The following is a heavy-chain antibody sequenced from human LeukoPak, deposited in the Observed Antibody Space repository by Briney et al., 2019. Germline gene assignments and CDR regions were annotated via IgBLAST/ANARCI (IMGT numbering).Heavy chain of an antibody. CDR2: ISYDGSNK. J-gene: IGHJ5*02. V-gene: IGHV3-30-3*01. Sequence: GGSLRLSCAASRFTFSSYAMHWVRQAPGKGLEWVAVISYDGSNKYYADSVKGRFTISRDNSKNTLYLQMNSLRAEDTAVYYCAREGRMAGPAQIQWFDPWGQGTLVTVSS. CDR3: AREGRMAGPAQIQWFDP. D-gene: IGHD6-19*01. CDR1: RFTFSSYA.